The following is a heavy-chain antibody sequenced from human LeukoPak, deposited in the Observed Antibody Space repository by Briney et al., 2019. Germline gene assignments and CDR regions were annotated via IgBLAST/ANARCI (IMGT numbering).Heavy chain of an antibody. CDR1: GGSLSGYF. CDR2: INHSGST. J-gene: IGHJ6*02. Sequence: SETLSLTCAVYGGSLSGYFWSWIRQPPGKGLEWIGEINHSGSTSHNPSLKSRVTISVDTSKNQFSLNLNSVTAADTAVYYCARQGAVTPRRTHYYAMDVWGPGTTVTVSS. D-gene: IGHD4-17*01. V-gene: IGHV4-34*01. CDR3: ARQGAVTPRRTHYYAMDV.